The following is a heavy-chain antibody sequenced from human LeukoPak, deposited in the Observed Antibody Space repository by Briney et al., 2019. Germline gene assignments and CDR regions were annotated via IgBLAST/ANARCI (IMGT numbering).Heavy chain of an antibody. CDR3: ARGANWFDP. D-gene: IGHD4/OR15-4a*01. CDR1: GFTSSSYW. V-gene: IGHV3-7*01. CDR2: IKQDGSEK. Sequence: GGSLRLSCAASGFTSSSYWMSWVRQAPGKGLECVANIKQDGSEKYYVDSVKGRFTISRDNAKNSLYLQMNSLRAEDTAVYYCARGANWFDPWGQGTLVTVSS. J-gene: IGHJ5*02.